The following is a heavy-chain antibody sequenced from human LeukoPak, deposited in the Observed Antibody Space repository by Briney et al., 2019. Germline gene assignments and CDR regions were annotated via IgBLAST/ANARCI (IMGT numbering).Heavy chain of an antibody. D-gene: IGHD3-22*01. V-gene: IGHV3-53*01. J-gene: IGHJ4*02. Sequence: GGSLRLSCTVSGFTVSSNSMSWVRQAPGKGLEWVSFIYSSGSTQYSDSVKGRFTISRDNSKNTLYLQMNSLRAEDTAVYYCARRAGDYSHPYDYWGQGTLVTVSS. CDR3: ARRAGDYSHPYDY. CDR2: IYSSGST. CDR1: GFTVSSNS.